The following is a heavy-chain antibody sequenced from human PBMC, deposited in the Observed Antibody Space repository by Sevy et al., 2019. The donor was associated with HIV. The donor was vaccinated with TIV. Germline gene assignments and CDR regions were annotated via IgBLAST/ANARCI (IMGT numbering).Heavy chain of an antibody. CDR3: AREGGYTDQGMDV. CDR1: GFTFSSYS. CDR2: IDGSSSNR. V-gene: IGHV3-48*01. Sequence: GGSLRLSCAASGFTFSSYSMNWVRQAPGKGLEWLSYIDGSSSNRYYGESVKGRFTVSRDNAKKSLYVQMNSLRGEDTAVYYCAREGGYTDQGMDVWGQGTTVTVSS. J-gene: IGHJ6*02. D-gene: IGHD5-12*01.